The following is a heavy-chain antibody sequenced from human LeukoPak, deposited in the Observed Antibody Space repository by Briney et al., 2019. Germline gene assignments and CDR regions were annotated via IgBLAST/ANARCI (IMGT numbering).Heavy chain of an antibody. CDR2: IFASGSTT. D-gene: IGHD4-23*01. J-gene: IGHJ4*02. CDR3: ARDSTVVTLGY. Sequence: GGSLRLSCAASGFTFSGYAMNWVRQAPGKGLEWVSLIFASGSTTKYADSVKGRFTISRDNSKNTLYLQMNSLRAEDTAVYYCARDSTVVTLGYWGQGTLVTVSS. CDR1: GFTFSGYA. V-gene: IGHV3-23*03.